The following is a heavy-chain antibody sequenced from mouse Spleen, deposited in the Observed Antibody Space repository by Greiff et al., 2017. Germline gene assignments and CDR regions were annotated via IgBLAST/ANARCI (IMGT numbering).Heavy chain of an antibody. CDR2: IYPRSGNT. J-gene: IGHJ4*01. Sequence: VQLQQSGAELARPGASVKLSCKASAYTFTSYGISWVKQRTGQGLEWIGEIYPRSGNTYYNEKFKGKATLTADKSSSTAYMELRSLTSEDSAVYFCARLGVITTRDYYAMDYWGQGTSVTVSS. V-gene: IGHV1-81*01. CDR3: ARLGVITTRDYYAMDY. D-gene: IGHD2-4*01. CDR1: AYTFTSYG.